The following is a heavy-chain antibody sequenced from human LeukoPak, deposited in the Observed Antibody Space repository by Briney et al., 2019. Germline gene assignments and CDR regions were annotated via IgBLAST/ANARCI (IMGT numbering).Heavy chain of an antibody. CDR2: ISYDGSNK. CDR3: ASPMVRGVIKVGPYGY. Sequence: PGRSLRLSCAASGFTFSSYAMHWVRQAPGKGPERVAVISYDGSNKYYADSVKGRFTISRDNSKNTLYLQMNSLRAEDTAVYYCASPMVRGVIKVGPYGYWGQGTLVTVSS. CDR1: GFTFSSYA. V-gene: IGHV3-30*04. D-gene: IGHD3-10*01. J-gene: IGHJ4*02.